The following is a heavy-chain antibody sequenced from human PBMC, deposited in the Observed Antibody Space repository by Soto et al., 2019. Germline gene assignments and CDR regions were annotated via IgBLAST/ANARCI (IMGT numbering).Heavy chain of an antibody. CDR1: GFTFITYA. D-gene: IGHD6-13*01. CDR2: ISGSGGST. Sequence: PGGSLRLSCSASGFTFITYAMSWVRLAPGKGLEWVSAISGSGGSTYYADSVKGRFTISRDNSKNTLYLQMNSLRAEATAVSYCAKEKGEAAAGNYGMDVWGQGTTVTVSS. J-gene: IGHJ6*02. CDR3: AKEKGEAAAGNYGMDV. V-gene: IGHV3-23*01.